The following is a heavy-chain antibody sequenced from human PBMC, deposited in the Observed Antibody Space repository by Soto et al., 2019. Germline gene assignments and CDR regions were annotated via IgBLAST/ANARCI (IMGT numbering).Heavy chain of an antibody. CDR3: AGDIFDWLDTSESGHNWFAP. D-gene: IGHD3-9*01. CDR1: GFTFSSYA. CDR2: IWYDGSNK. Sequence: PGESLKISCAASGFTFSSYAMSWVRQAPGKGLEWVAVIWYDGSNKYYADSVKGRFTISRDNSKNTLYLQMNSLRAEDTAVYYCAGDIFDWLDTSESGHNWFAPWGQGTLVTVSS. V-gene: IGHV3-33*08. J-gene: IGHJ5*02.